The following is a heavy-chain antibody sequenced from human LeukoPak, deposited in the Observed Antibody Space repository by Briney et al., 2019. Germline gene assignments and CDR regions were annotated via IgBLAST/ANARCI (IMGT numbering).Heavy chain of an antibody. Sequence: GASVKVSCKASGYTFTSYDINWVRQATGQGLEWMGGMNPNSGKTGYAQKFQGRVTMTRNTSISTAYMELSSLRSEDTAVYYCARAGLRSSSWYLNWFDPWGQGTLVTVSS. CDR2: MNPNSGKT. J-gene: IGHJ5*02. CDR1: GYTFTSYD. D-gene: IGHD6-13*01. V-gene: IGHV1-8*01. CDR3: ARAGLRSSSWYLNWFDP.